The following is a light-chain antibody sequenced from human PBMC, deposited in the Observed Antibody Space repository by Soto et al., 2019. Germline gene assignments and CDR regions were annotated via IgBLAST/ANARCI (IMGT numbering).Light chain of an antibody. V-gene: IGKV3-20*01. CDR1: QTLRGRY. Sequence: EIVITQSPSTLSFSPGERAPLSCRASQTLRGRYLAWYQQKPGQAPRLLIYGASTRATGIPDRFSGSGSGTDFTLTISRLEPEDFAVYYCQQYDTSPRTFGQGTKVDI. J-gene: IGKJ1*01. CDR2: GAS. CDR3: QQYDTSPRT.